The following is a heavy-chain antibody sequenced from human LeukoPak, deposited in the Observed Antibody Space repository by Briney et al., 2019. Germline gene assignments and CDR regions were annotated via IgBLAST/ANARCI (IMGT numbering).Heavy chain of an antibody. CDR2: INHSGST. J-gene: IGHJ4*02. V-gene: IGHV4-34*01. D-gene: IGHD5-18*01. Sequence: SETLSLTCAVYGGSFSGYYWSWIRQPPGKGLEWIGEINHSGSTNYNPSLKSRVTISVDTSKNQFSLKLSSVTAADTAVYYCVRWSGYSYGYGPIPFDYWGQGTLVTVSS. CDR1: GGSFSGYY. CDR3: VRWSGYSYGYGPIPFDY.